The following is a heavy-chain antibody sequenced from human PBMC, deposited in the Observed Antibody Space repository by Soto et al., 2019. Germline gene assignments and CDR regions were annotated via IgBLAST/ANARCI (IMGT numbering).Heavy chain of an antibody. D-gene: IGHD3-16*01. CDR2: ISSSSSYI. V-gene: IGHV3-21*01. J-gene: IGHJ4*02. Sequence: GGSLRLSCAAPGFSLRSYTMTWVRQAPGKGLQWVSSISSSSSYIYYADSLKGRFTISRDNAKNSLYLQMNNLRAEDTALYYCARDPSHDYSGLLDYWGQGTLVTVSS. CDR3: ARDPSHDYSGLLDY. CDR1: GFSLRSYT.